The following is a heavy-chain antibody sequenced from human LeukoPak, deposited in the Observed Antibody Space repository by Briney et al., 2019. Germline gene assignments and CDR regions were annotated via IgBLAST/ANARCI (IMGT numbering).Heavy chain of an antibody. V-gene: IGHV4-39*01. CDR1: GGSISSSSYY. Sequence: SETLSLTCTVSGGSISSSSYYWGWIRQPPGKGLEWIGSIYYSGSTYYNPSLKSRVTISVDTSKNQFSLKLSSVTAADTAAYYCARHSGEQQLVLNYYYMDVWGKGTTVTVSS. CDR2: IYYSGST. CDR3: ARHSGEQQLVLNYYYMDV. D-gene: IGHD6-13*01. J-gene: IGHJ6*03.